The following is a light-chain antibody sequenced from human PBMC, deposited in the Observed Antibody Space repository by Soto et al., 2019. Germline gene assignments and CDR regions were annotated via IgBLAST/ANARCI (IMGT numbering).Light chain of an antibody. J-gene: IGKJ1*01. V-gene: IGKV3-20*01. CDR2: AAS. CDR1: QSISSYY. CDR3: QQNYLNPWT. Sequence: EIVLTQSPGTLSLSPGEGATLSCRASQSISSYYLAWYQQKPGQAPRLLIYAASSRATGTPDRFSGSGSGTDFTLTISSLQPEDFATYYCQQNYLNPWTFGQGTKMDIK.